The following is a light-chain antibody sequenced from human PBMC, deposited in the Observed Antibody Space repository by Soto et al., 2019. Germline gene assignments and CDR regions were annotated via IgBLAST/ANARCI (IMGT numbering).Light chain of an antibody. J-gene: IGKJ2*02. CDR3: QQYYRSCT. CDR1: QSVTDW. V-gene: IGKV1-5*01. CDR2: DAS. Sequence: DIQLTQSPSTLSASVGDRVTITCRASQSVTDWLAWYQQKPGKAPKLLIYDASSLQSGVPSRFSGSGSGTEFSLTISSLQPDDFATYYCQQYYRSCTFGQGTMVEIK.